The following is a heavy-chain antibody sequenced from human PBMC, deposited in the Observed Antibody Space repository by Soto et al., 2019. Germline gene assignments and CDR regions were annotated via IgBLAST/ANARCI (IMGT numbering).Heavy chain of an antibody. D-gene: IGHD6-13*01. Sequence: VASVKVSCKASGYTLTRYAMHWVRQAPGQRLEWMGWINAGNGNTKYSQKFQGRVTITRDTSASTAYMELSSLRSEDTAVYYCASSNIVAAPYGMDVWGQGPTVTVSS. CDR2: INAGNGNT. J-gene: IGHJ6*02. CDR3: ASSNIVAAPYGMDV. V-gene: IGHV1-3*01. CDR1: GYTLTRYA.